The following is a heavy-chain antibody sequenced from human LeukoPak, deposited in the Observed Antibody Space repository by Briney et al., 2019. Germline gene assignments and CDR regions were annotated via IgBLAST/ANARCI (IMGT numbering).Heavy chain of an antibody. J-gene: IGHJ4*02. CDR1: GFTVSSNY. D-gene: IGHD3-22*01. Sequence: GGSLRLSSAASGFTVSSNYMSWVRQAPGKGLEWVSVIYSGGSTYYADSVKGRFTISRDNSKNTLYLQMNSLRAEDTAVYYCARENDKHYDYWGQGTLVTVSS. CDR3: ARENDKHYDY. CDR2: IYSGGST. V-gene: IGHV3-66*01.